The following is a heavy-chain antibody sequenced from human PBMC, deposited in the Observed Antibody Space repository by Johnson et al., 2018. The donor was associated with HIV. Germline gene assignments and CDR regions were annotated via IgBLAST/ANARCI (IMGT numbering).Heavy chain of an antibody. Sequence: QMQLVESGGGVVHPGRSLRLSCVGSGFTFSSYGMHWVRQAPGKGLDWVAFISHNGGTEYSADSVKGRFTISRDNAKNTLYLQMNYLTPEDTAMYYCAVGIQLWFASEGDAFDIWGQGTMVTVSS. CDR2: ISHNGGTE. CDR1: GFTFSSYG. D-gene: IGHD5-18*01. V-gene: IGHV3-30*19. CDR3: AVGIQLWFASEGDAFDI. J-gene: IGHJ3*02.